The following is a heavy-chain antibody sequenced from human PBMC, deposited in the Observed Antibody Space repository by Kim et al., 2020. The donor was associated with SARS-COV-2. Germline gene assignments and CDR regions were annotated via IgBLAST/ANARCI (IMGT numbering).Heavy chain of an antibody. CDR2: ISYDGSNK. Sequence: GGSLRLSCAASGFTFSSYAMHWVRQAPGKGLEWVAVISYDGSNKYYADSVKGRFTISRDNSKNTLYLQMNSLRAEDTAVYYCARAKLRYFDRGAFDIWGQGTMVTVSS. CDR1: GFTFSSYA. D-gene: IGHD3-9*01. V-gene: IGHV3-30*04. J-gene: IGHJ3*02. CDR3: ARAKLRYFDRGAFDI.